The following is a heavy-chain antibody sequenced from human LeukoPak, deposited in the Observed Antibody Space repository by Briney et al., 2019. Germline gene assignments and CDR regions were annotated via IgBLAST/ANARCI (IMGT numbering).Heavy chain of an antibody. D-gene: IGHD3-16*01. Sequence: SETLSLTCTVSGASISSSSYSWGWIRQPPGKGLEWIGNVFYSGSTSYNPSLKSRVTISVDTSNNQFSLKLSSVTAADTAVYYCARYVLGQNHYDYWGQGTLVTVSS. J-gene: IGHJ4*02. CDR2: VFYSGST. CDR1: GASISSSSYS. CDR3: ARYVLGQNHYDY. V-gene: IGHV4-39*07.